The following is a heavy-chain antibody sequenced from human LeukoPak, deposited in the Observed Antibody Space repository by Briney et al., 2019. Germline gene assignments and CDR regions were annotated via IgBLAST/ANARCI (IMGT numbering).Heavy chain of an antibody. CDR1: GFTFSSYS. CDR3: AKDRLRVPAAIFGGGYYYMDV. CDR2: ITSSSSYI. J-gene: IGHJ6*03. D-gene: IGHD2-2*02. V-gene: IGHV3-21*01. Sequence: GGSLRLSCAASGFTFSSYSMNWVRQAPGKGLEWVSSITSSSSYIYYADSVKGRFTISRDNSKNTLYLQMNSLRAEDTAVYYCAKDRLRVPAAIFGGGYYYMDVWGKGTTVTVSS.